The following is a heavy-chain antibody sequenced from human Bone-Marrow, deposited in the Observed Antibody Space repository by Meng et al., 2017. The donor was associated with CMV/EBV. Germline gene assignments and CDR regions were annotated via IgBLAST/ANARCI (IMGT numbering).Heavy chain of an antibody. D-gene: IGHD1-26*01. CDR2: INSDGSST. CDR1: GFTFSSYW. V-gene: IGHV3-74*01. CDR3: ARRAGEVGATFYYYYGMVV. J-gene: IGHJ6*02. Sequence: GESLKISCAASGFTFSSYWMHWVRQAPGKGLVWVSRINSDGSSTSYADSVKGRFTISRDNAKNTLYLQMNSLRAEDTAVYYCARRAGEVGATFYYYYGMVVWGQGNTVTVSS.